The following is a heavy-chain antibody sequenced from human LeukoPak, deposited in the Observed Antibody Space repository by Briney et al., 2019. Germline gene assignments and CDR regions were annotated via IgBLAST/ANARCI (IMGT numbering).Heavy chain of an antibody. CDR1: GGSFSVYY. Sequence: SSETLSLTCAVYGGSFSVYYWSWIRQPPGKGLEWIGEINHSGSTNYNPSLKSRVTISVDTPKNQFSLKLSSVTAADTAVYYCARGCDDSSGYYQYYFDYWGQGTLVTVSS. V-gene: IGHV4-34*01. CDR3: ARGCDDSSGYYQYYFDY. J-gene: IGHJ4*02. D-gene: IGHD3-22*01. CDR2: INHSGST.